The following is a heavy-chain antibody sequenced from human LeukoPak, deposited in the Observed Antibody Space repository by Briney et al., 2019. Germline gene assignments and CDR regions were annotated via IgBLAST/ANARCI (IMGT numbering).Heavy chain of an antibody. D-gene: IGHD2-2*01. V-gene: IGHV1-2*02. CDR3: ARDWRYCSSTSCYYYDAFDI. CDR1: GYTFTGYY. CDR2: INPSSGGT. J-gene: IGHJ3*02. Sequence: ASVKVSCKASGYTFTGYYMHWVRQAPGQGLEWMGWINPSSGGTNYAQKFQGRVTMTRDTSISTAYMELSRLRSDDTAVYYCARDWRYCSSTSCYYYDAFDIWGQGTMVTVSS.